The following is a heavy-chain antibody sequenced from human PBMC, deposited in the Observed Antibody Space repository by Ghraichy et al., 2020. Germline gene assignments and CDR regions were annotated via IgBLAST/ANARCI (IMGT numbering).Heavy chain of an antibody. Sequence: LSLTCAASGFTFSSYAMSWVRQAPGKGLEWVSAISGSGGSTYYADSVKGRFTISRDNSKNTLYLQMNSLRAEDTAVYYCAKDLFGDYPNWFDPWGQGTLVTVSS. CDR1: GFTFSSYA. J-gene: IGHJ5*02. V-gene: IGHV3-23*01. CDR2: ISGSGGST. D-gene: IGHD4-17*01. CDR3: AKDLFGDYPNWFDP.